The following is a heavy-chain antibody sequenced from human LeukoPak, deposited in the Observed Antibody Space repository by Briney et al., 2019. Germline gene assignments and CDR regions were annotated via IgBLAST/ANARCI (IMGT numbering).Heavy chain of an antibody. D-gene: IGHD6-13*01. V-gene: IGHV1-46*01. CDR2: MNPSGGST. CDR1: VYTFTRYH. CDR3: ARGSGSSWYWFYDY. Sequence: ASVNVSFKSSVYTFTRYHMHWVRQAPGQGREWMGIMNPSGGSTTYAQQFQGRVTMTRDTSTNTVYMELSSLRSEDTAVYYCARGSGSSWYWFYDYWGQGTLVTVSS. J-gene: IGHJ4*02.